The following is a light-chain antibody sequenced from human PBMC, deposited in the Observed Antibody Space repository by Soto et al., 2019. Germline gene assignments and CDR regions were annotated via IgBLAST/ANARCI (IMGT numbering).Light chain of an antibody. CDR3: QQYYSYHPIT. CDR2: AAS. J-gene: IGKJ5*01. V-gene: IGKV1-8*01. Sequence: IRMTQSPSSLSASTGDRFTITCRASQGISSYLAWYQQKPXKAPKLLXXAASTLQSGVPSRFSGSGSGTDFTLTISCLQYEDFATYYCQQYYSYHPITFGQGTRLEIK. CDR1: QGISSY.